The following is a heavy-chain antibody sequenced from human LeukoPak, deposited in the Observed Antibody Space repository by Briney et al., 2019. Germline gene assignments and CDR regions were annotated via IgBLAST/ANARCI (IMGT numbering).Heavy chain of an antibody. J-gene: IGHJ4*02. Sequence: SETLSLTCTVSGDSISSYYWSWIRLPPGKGLEWIGYLSKSGNTNYSPSLKSRVTISVDTSKNQFSLKLSSVTAADTAVYYCARKGGAASLLHWGQGTLVTVSS. CDR3: ARKGGAASLLH. V-gene: IGHV4-59*01. CDR1: GDSISSYY. D-gene: IGHD3-16*01. CDR2: LSKSGNT.